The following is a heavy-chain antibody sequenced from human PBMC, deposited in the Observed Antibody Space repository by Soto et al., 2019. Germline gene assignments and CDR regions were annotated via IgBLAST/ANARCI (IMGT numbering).Heavy chain of an antibody. CDR2: IIPIYGTP. CDR3: AKIRSPPGRDCMRIRCAHYYYYGMDV. D-gene: IGHD2-15*01. Sequence: QVQLVQSGAEAKKPGSAVRVSCKASGGTFSDHGISWVRQAPGQGLEWMGGIIPIYGTPEYAQKFAARMSSPAEESTGTVYMELSNLRSEHTAVYFCAKIRSPPGRDCMRIRCAHYYYYGMDVWGQGTTVTVSS. CDR1: GGTFSDHG. J-gene: IGHJ6*02. V-gene: IGHV1-69*12.